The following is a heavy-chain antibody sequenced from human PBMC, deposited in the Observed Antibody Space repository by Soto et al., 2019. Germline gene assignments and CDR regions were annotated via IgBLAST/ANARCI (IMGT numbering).Heavy chain of an antibody. V-gene: IGHV4-34*01. J-gene: IGHJ5*02. CDR1: GGSFSGYY. D-gene: IGHD2-2*01. CDR2: INHSGST. CDR3: VRRKRKYHFSWLDP. Sequence: QVQLQQWGAGLLKPSETLSLTCAVYGGSFSGYYWSWIRQPPGKGLEWNGEINHSGSTNYNPSLKSRVTISLDTCKTQFPLKLSPVTDAATSVYSCVRRKRKYHFSWLDPLFQGTLVTVSS.